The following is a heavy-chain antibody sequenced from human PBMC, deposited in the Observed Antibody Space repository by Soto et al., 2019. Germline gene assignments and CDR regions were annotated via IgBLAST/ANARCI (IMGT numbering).Heavy chain of an antibody. Sequence: QVHLVQSGAEVKKPGASVKVSCKAFGYSFPSYAIHWVRQAPGQRLEWMGWINAGNGNTKYSQKFQGRVTINRDTAASTAYMELSGLRSEDTAVYYCARAGNIVVVIAAAQALDYWGQGTLVTVSS. V-gene: IGHV1-3*01. J-gene: IGHJ4*02. CDR3: ARAGNIVVVIAAAQALDY. D-gene: IGHD2-15*01. CDR1: GYSFPSYA. CDR2: INAGNGNT.